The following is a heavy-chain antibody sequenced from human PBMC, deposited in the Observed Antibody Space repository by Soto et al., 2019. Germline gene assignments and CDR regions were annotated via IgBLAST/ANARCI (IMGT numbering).Heavy chain of an antibody. CDR1: GDSVSSNSAA. V-gene: IGHV6-1*01. D-gene: IGHD1-7*01. Sequence: SQTLSLTCAISGDSVSSNSAAWNWIRLSPSRGLEWLARTYYRSRWYNDYAVSARNRITVNPDTSKNQFSLQLTSVTPEDTAVYYCAGTTSHQWYYMDVWGKGTTVTVSS. CDR2: TYYRSRWYN. J-gene: IGHJ6*03. CDR3: AGTTSHQWYYMDV.